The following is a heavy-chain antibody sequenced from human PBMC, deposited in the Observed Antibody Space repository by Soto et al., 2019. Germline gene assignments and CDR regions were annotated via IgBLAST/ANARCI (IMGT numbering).Heavy chain of an antibody. CDR3: ARHSSIAAAGRLSAEYFQH. V-gene: IGHV4-59*08. J-gene: IGHJ1*01. D-gene: IGHD6-13*01. Sequence: SETLSLTCAVSGGSISSYYWSWIRQPPGKGLEWIGDIYYSGSTNYNPSLKSRVTISVDTSKNQFSLKLSSVTAADTAAYYCARHSSIAAAGRLSAEYFQHWGQGTLVTVSS. CDR2: IYYSGST. CDR1: GGSISSYY.